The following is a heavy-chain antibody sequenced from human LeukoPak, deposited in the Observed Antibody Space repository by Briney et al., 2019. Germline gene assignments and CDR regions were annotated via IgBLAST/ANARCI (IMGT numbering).Heavy chain of an antibody. V-gene: IGHV4-4*02. Sequence: PSETLSLTCTVSGASISSFKWWSWVRQPPGRSLEWIGEIHQSGSTNYNPSLKSRVIMSLDTSRNQFSLKLSSVTAADTAVYYCARDSYYDSSGYYYGWFDPWGQGTLVTVSS. J-gene: IGHJ5*02. CDR3: ARDSYYDSSGYYYGWFDP. CDR1: GASISSFKW. D-gene: IGHD3-22*01. CDR2: IHQSGST.